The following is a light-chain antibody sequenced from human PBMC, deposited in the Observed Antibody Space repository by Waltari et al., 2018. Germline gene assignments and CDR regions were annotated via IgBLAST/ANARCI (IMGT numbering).Light chain of an antibody. CDR3: MQALQTPYT. V-gene: IGKV2-28*01. CDR2: LGS. CDR1: QSLLHSNGYNY. Sequence: DIVMTQSPLSLSVTPGEAASISCRSSQSLLHSNGYNYLDWYLQKPGKSPQLRIYLGSNRASGVPDRFSGSASGTDFTLKISRVEAEDVGVYYCMQALQTPYTFGQGTKLEIK. J-gene: IGKJ2*01.